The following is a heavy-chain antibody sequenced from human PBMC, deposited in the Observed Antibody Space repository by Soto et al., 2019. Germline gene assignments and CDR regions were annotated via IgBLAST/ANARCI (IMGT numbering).Heavy chain of an antibody. D-gene: IGHD6-19*01. CDR2: ISSSSTYI. J-gene: IGHJ5*02. CDR3: ARESVAAINWFDP. CDR1: GFTFSSYT. Sequence: LRLSCAASGFTFSSYTMNWVRQAPGKGLEWASSISSSSTYIYYADSVKGRFTISRDNAKNSLFLQMNSLRAEDTAVYYCARESVAAINWFDPWGQGTLVTVSS. V-gene: IGHV3-21*01.